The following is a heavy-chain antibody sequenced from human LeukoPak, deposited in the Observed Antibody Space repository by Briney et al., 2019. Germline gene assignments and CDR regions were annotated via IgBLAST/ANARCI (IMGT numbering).Heavy chain of an antibody. V-gene: IGHV4-59*11. Sequence: SETLSLTCTVSGGSISSHYWSWIRQPPGKGLEWIGYIYYSGSTNYNPSLKSRVTISVDTSKNQFSLKLSPVTAADTAVYYCARAGPCSSTSCYTGNFDYWGQGTLVTVSS. CDR1: GGSISSHY. D-gene: IGHD2-2*02. CDR2: IYYSGST. CDR3: ARAGPCSSTSCYTGNFDY. J-gene: IGHJ4*02.